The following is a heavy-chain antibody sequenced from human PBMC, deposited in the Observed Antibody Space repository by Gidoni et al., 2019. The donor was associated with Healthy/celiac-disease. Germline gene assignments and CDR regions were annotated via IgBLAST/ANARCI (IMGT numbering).Heavy chain of an antibody. J-gene: IGHJ4*02. V-gene: IGHV3-30-3*01. CDR2: ISYDGSNQ. Sequence: QAQLVVSGGGVVKPGRCARLSCAAPGSTLSSYAMPWVRQAPGKGLEWVAVISYDGSNQYYAGSVKGRFTISRDNSKNTLYLQMNSLRAEDTAVYYCARDYYGSGRPFDYWGQGTLVTVSS. CDR1: GSTLSSYA. CDR3: ARDYYGSGRPFDY. D-gene: IGHD3-10*01.